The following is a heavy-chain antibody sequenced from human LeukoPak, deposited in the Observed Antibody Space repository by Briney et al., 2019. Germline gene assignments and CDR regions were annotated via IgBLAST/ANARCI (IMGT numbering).Heavy chain of an antibody. V-gene: IGHV3-23*01. CDR1: GFNFGSYA. D-gene: IGHD5-24*01. Sequence: GGSLRLSRLASGFNFGSYALTWVRQAPGQGLEWVSSISSSGQSIYYADSVKGRFIISRDNSKNTLYLQMNSLRAEDTAVYYCAKMQRWLQSQFDYWGQGTLVTVSS. CDR3: AKMQRWLQSQFDY. CDR2: ISSSGQSI. J-gene: IGHJ4*02.